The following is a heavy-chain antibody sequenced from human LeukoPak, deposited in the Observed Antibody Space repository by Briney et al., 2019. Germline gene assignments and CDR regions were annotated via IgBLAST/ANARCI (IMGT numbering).Heavy chain of an antibody. D-gene: IGHD3-3*01. CDR1: GYSISSGYY. V-gene: IGHV4-38-2*01. Sequence: SETLSLTCAVSGYSISSGYYWGWIRQPPGKGLEWIGSIYHSGSTYYNPSLKSRVTISVNTSKNQFSLKLSSVTAADTAVYYCARILGPQSSTYYDFWSGYYFGYWGQGTLVTVSS. CDR2: IYHSGST. J-gene: IGHJ4*02. CDR3: ARILGPQSSTYYDFWSGYYFGY.